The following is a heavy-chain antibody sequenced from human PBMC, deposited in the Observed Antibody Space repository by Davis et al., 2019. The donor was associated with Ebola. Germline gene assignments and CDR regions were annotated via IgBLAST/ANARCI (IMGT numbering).Heavy chain of an antibody. D-gene: IGHD2-2*01. Sequence: GGSLRLSCAASGFTFSTYSMNWVRQAPGKGLEWVSYISKSSSIIYYADSVKGRFTISRDNAKNSLYLQMNSLRDEDTAVYYCAKDRQEYCSSTTCYFSPDYWGQGTLVTVSS. V-gene: IGHV3-48*02. CDR3: AKDRQEYCSSTTCYFSPDY. CDR1: GFTFSTYS. CDR2: ISKSSSII. J-gene: IGHJ4*02.